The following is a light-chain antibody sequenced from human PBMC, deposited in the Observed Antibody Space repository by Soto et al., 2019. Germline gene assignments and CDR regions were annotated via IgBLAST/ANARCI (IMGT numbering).Light chain of an antibody. J-gene: IGLJ2*01. Sequence: SYELTQPPSVSVSPGQTASITCSGDKLGEKYVSWHQQKPGQSPVAAIYQDTKRPSGIPDRFSGSNSGNTATLTISGTQAMDEADYYCQAWDRNTMLFGGGTKLTVL. V-gene: IGLV3-1*01. CDR1: KLGEKY. CDR3: QAWDRNTML. CDR2: QDT.